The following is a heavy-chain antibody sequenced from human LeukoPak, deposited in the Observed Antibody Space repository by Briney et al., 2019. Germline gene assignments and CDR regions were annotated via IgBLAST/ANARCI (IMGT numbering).Heavy chain of an antibody. CDR3: ARVGLQYYYYYYMDV. J-gene: IGHJ6*03. CDR1: GYTFTSYD. CDR2: MNPNSGNT. V-gene: IGHV1-8*01. Sequence: GASVKVSCKASGYTFTSYDINWVRQATGQGLEWMGWMNPNSGNTDYAQKFQGRVTMTRNNSISTAYMELSSLRSEDTAVYYCARVGLQYYYYYYMDVWGKGTTVTVSS.